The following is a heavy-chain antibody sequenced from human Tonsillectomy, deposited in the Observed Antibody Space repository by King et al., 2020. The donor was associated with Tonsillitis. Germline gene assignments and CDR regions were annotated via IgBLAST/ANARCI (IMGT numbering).Heavy chain of an antibody. J-gene: IGHJ6*03. CDR2: LYSSGIT. D-gene: IGHD3-22*01. CDR1: GGSISSGSYY. CDR3: ARTSSSGYYGHYYYYYMDV. V-gene: IGHV4-61*02. Sequence: VQLQESGPGLVKPSQTLSLTCTVSGGSISSGSYYWSWIRQPAGKGLDWIGRLYSSGITNHNPSLKIRVTVSVDTSRNQFSLKLSSVTAADTAVSFCARTSSSGYYGHYYYYYMDVWGKGTTVTVSS.